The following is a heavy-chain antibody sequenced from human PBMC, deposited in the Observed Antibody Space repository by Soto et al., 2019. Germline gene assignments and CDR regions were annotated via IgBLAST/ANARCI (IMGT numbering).Heavy chain of an antibody. CDR1: GFSLTTSGAG. J-gene: IGHJ5*02. Sequence: QITLKESGPTLVKPTQTLTLTCTFSGFSLTTSGAGVGCIRQPPGKALEWLALIYWDDDKRYSPSLNSRITITKDSSKNQVVLTTTNMDPADTARYFCAHRTTTVTWWFAPWGQGTLVTVSS. D-gene: IGHD4-17*01. CDR3: AHRTTTVTWWFAP. V-gene: IGHV2-5*02. CDR2: IYWDDDK.